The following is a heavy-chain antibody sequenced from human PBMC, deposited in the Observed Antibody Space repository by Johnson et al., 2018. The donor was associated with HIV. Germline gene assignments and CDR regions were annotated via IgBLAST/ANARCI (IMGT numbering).Heavy chain of an antibody. Sequence: VQLVESGGGVVRPGGSLRLSCAASGFTFDDYGMSWVRQAPGKGLEWVSVIFSGGSTYYADSVKGRFTISRDNSKNTLYLQMNSLRAEDTAVYYCARACRDGYTCDVFDIWGQGTVVSVSS. D-gene: IGHD5-24*01. CDR2: IFSGGST. CDR1: GFTFDDYG. CDR3: ARACRDGYTCDVFDI. J-gene: IGHJ3*02. V-gene: IGHV3-66*01.